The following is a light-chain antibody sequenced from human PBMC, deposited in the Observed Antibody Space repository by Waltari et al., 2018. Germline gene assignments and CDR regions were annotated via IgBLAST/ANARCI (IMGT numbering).Light chain of an antibody. V-gene: IGKV3-11*01. CDR1: QNVGNS. J-gene: IGKJ2*01. Sequence: ENVLTQSPATLSLSPGEAAPLSCRASQNVGNSLAWYQHKPGKAPRLLIYDAANRPSGIPARFSGSGSRTDFTLTISSLEPDDFAVYYCQQRSNWHTFGQGTRLEIK. CDR2: DAA. CDR3: QQRSNWHT.